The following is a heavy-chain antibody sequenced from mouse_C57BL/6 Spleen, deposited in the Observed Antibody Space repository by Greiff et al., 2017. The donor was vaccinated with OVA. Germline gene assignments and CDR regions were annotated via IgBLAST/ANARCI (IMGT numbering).Heavy chain of an antibody. Sequence: EVQGVESGGGLVKPGGSLKLSCAASGFTFSSYAMSWVRQTPEKRLEWVATISDGGSYTYYPDNVKGRFTISRDNAKNNLYLQMSHLKSEDTAMYYCARGDGNYPGDYWGQGTTLTVSS. J-gene: IGHJ2*01. D-gene: IGHD2-1*01. V-gene: IGHV5-4*01. CDR1: GFTFSSYA. CDR3: ARGDGNYPGDY. CDR2: ISDGGSYT.